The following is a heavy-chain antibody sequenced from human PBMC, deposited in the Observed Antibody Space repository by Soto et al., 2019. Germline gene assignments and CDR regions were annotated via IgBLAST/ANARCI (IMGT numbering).Heavy chain of an antibody. V-gene: IGHV4-59*08. CDR3: ARGPYYDLIWNYYYMDV. CDR2: IYYSGST. CDR1: GGSISGHY. Sequence: QVQLQESGTGLVKPSETLSLSCNVSGGSISGHYWSWVRQTPGKGLEWIGYIYYSGSTNYNPSLKSRVTISVDTSKNHFSLRLTSVTAADTAVYYCARGPYYDLIWNYYYMDVWGKGTTVTVS. D-gene: IGHD3-16*01. J-gene: IGHJ6*03.